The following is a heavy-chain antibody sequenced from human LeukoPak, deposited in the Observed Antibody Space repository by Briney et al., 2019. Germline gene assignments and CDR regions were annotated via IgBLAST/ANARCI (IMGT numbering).Heavy chain of an antibody. Sequence: PGGSLRLSCAASGFTFSSYSMTWVRQPPGKGLEWVSSLSGSGSSSYYAVSVKGRFTISRDNSKNTLYLQMNSLRAEDTAVYYCAKGSFYDILTAPYYFDYWGQGTLVTVSS. CDR3: AKGSFYDILTAPYYFDY. D-gene: IGHD3-9*01. V-gene: IGHV3-23*01. CDR2: LSGSGSSS. J-gene: IGHJ4*02. CDR1: GFTFSSYS.